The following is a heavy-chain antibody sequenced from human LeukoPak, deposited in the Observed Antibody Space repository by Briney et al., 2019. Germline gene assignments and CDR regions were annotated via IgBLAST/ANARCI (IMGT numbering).Heavy chain of an antibody. V-gene: IGHV4-59*01. J-gene: IGHJ5*02. D-gene: IGHD1-1*01. CDR2: IYYSGST. CDR1: GGSISSYY. CDR3: ASLVNNWNDDNWFDP. Sequence: SETLSLTCTVSGGSISSYYWSWIRQPPGKGLEWIGYIYYSGSTNYNPSLKSRVTISVDTSRNQFSLKLSSVTAADTAVYYCASLVNNWNDDNWFDPWGQGTLVTVSS.